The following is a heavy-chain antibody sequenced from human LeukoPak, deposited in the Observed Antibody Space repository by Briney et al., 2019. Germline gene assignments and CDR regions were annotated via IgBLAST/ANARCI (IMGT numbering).Heavy chain of an antibody. CDR2: IYHSGST. CDR3: AGELTMVRGVITYYFDY. Sequence: SETLSLTCTVSGYSISSGYYWGWIRQPPGKGLEWIGSIYHSGSTYYNPSLKSRVTISVDTSKNQFSLKLSSVTAADTAVYYCAGELTMVRGVITYYFDYWGQGTLVTVSS. J-gene: IGHJ4*02. CDR1: GYSISSGYY. D-gene: IGHD3-10*01. V-gene: IGHV4-38-2*02.